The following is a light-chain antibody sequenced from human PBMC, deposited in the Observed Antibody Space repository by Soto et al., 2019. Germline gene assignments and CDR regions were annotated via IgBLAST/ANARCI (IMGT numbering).Light chain of an antibody. J-gene: IGKJ1*01. CDR2: KAS. CDR1: QSISSW. V-gene: IGKV1-5*03. Sequence: DIQLTQSPSTLSASLPGRVTIXWQTSQSISSWLAWYQQKPGKAPKLLIYKASNLENGVPSRFSGSGSGTEFTLTISSLQPDDFATYYCQQYDSYSPWMFGQGTKVDI. CDR3: QQYDSYSPWM.